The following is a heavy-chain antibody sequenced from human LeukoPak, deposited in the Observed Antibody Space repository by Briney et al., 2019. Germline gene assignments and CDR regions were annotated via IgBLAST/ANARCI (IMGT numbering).Heavy chain of an antibody. CDR1: GYSFTSYW. V-gene: IGHV5-51*01. D-gene: IGHD2-2*01. CDR3: ARSRYCTTTSCRHFDY. J-gene: IGHJ4*02. CDR2: IYPADSDT. Sequence: GESLKISCKGSGYSFTSYWIGWVRQMLGKGLEWMGIIYPADSDTRYSPSFQGQVTISADKSISTANLQWSSLKASDTAMYYCARSRYCTTTSCRHFDYWGQGTLVTVSS.